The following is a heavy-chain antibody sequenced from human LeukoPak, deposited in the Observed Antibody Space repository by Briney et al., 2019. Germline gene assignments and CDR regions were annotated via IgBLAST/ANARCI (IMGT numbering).Heavy chain of an antibody. CDR1: GFTFSNAW. CDR2: IKSKTDGGTT. Sequence: PGGSLRFSCAASGFTFSNAWMSWVRQAPGKGLEWVGRIKSKTDGGTTDYAAPVKGRFTISRDDSKNTLYLQMNSLKTEDTAVYYCTTGPITMVRGVVLLSSQHWGQVTLVTVSS. CDR3: TTGPITMVRGVVLLSSQH. V-gene: IGHV3-15*01. J-gene: IGHJ1*01. D-gene: IGHD3-10*01.